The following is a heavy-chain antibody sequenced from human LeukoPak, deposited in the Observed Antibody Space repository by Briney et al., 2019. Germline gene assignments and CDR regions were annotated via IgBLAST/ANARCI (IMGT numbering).Heavy chain of an antibody. D-gene: IGHD2-15*01. CDR3: ARDRGNSFDY. Sequence: NPSETLSLTCAVYGGSFSGYYWSWIRQPPGKGLEWIGEINHSGSTNYNPSLKSRVTISVDTSKNQFSLKLSSVTAADTAVYYCARDRGNSFDYWGQGTLVTVSS. CDR2: INHSGST. CDR1: GGSFSGYY. J-gene: IGHJ4*02. V-gene: IGHV4-34*01.